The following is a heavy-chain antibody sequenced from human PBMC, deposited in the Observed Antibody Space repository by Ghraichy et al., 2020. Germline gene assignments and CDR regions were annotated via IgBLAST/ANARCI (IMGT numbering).Heavy chain of an antibody. D-gene: IGHD6-6*01. V-gene: IGHV3-30*18. CDR1: GFTFSSYG. J-gene: IGHJ6*02. CDR2: ISYDGSNK. CDR3: AKDRGEGVSSSSWSVYYYYGMDV. Sequence: GGSLRLSCAASGFTFSSYGMHWVRQAPGKGLEWVAVISYDGSNKYYADSVKGRFTISRDNSKNTLYLQMNSLRAEDTAVYYCAKDRGEGVSSSSWSVYYYYGMDVWGQGTTVTVSS.